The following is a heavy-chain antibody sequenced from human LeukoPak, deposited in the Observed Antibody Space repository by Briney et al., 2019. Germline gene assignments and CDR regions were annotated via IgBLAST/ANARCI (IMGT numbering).Heavy chain of an antibody. CDR3: ARGHSGYDFDFDY. V-gene: IGHV1-2*02. CDR1: GYTFTGYY. J-gene: IGHJ4*02. CDR2: INPNSGGT. Sequence: ASVKVSCKASGYTFTGYYMHWVRQAPGQGLEWMGWINPNSGGTNYAQKFQGRVTMTRDTSISTAYMELRSLRSDDTAVYYCARGHSGYDFDFDYWGQGTLVTVSS. D-gene: IGHD5-12*01.